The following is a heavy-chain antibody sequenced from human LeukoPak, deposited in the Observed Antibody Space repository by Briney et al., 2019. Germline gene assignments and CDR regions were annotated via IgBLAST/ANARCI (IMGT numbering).Heavy chain of an antibody. CDR1: GASISSYY. Sequence: SETLSLTCTVSGASISSYYWSWIRHPPGKGLEWIGYIYYSGSTNYNPSLKSRVTISVDTSKNQLSLKLTSVTAADTAVYYCAREDCSGGNCYSAYWGQGTPVTVSS. D-gene: IGHD2-15*01. V-gene: IGHV4-59*01. CDR2: IYYSGST. CDR3: AREDCSGGNCYSAY. J-gene: IGHJ4*02.